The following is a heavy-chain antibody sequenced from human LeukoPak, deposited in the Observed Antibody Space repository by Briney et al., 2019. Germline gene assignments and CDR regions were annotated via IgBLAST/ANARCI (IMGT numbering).Heavy chain of an antibody. J-gene: IGHJ4*02. CDR1: GGSISSYY. CDR3: ARVVVGAIDY. Sequence: PSETLSITCTVSGGSISSYYWSWIRQPPGKGLEWIGYIYYSGSTNYNPSLKSRVTISVDTSKNQFSLKLSSVTAADTAVYYCARVVVGAIDYWGQGTLVTVSS. CDR2: IYYSGST. V-gene: IGHV4-59*01. D-gene: IGHD1-26*01.